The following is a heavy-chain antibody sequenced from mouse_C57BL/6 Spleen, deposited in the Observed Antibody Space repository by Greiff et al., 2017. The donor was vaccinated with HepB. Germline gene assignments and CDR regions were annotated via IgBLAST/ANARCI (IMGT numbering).Heavy chain of an antibody. CDR3: AREGRPQGYFDV. CDR1: GFTFSSYA. V-gene: IGHV5-4*01. Sequence: EVMLVESGGGLVKPGGSLKLSCAASGFTFSSYAMSWVRQTPEKRLEWVATISDGGSYTYYPDNVKGRFTISRDNAKNNLYLQMSHLKSEDTAMYYCAREGRPQGYFDVWGTGTTVTVSS. J-gene: IGHJ1*03. CDR2: ISDGGSYT.